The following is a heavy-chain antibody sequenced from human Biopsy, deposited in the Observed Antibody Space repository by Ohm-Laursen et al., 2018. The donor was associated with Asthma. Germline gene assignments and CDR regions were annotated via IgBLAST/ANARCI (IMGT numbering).Heavy chain of an antibody. CDR3: AKGGGDIVVVISATTLDY. J-gene: IGHJ4*02. CDR2: ISGSGGST. CDR1: GFTFSSYA. Sequence: SLRLSCAASGFTFSSYAMSWVRQAPGKGLEWVSAISGSGGSTYYADSVEGRFTISRDNSKNTLYLQMNSLRAEDTAVYYCAKGGGDIVVVISATTLDYWGRGALVTVSS. V-gene: IGHV3-23*01. D-gene: IGHD2-15*01.